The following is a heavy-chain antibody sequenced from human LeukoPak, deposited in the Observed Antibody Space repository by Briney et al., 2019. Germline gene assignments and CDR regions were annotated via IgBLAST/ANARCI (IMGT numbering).Heavy chain of an antibody. J-gene: IGHJ3*02. Sequence: GGSLRLSCAASGFTFSDYYMSWIRQAPGKGLEWVSYISSSGSTIYYADSMKGRFTISRDNAKNSLYLQMNSLRAEDTALYCCARDGLGLTATGAFDIWGQGTMVTVSS. D-gene: IGHD1-26*01. V-gene: IGHV3-11*04. CDR3: ARDGLGLTATGAFDI. CDR2: ISSSGSTI. CDR1: GFTFSDYY.